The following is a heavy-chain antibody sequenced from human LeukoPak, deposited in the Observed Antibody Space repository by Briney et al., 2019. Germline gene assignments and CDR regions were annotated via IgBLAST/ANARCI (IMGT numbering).Heavy chain of an antibody. Sequence: GGSLRLSCAASGFTFSSYWMSWVRQAPGKGLEWVANIKQDGSEKYYVDSVKGRFTISRDNAKNSLYLQMNSLRAEDTAVYYCARESGIAAAGTPIDYWGQGTLVTVSS. CDR3: ARESGIAAAGTPIDY. CDR1: GFTFSSYW. CDR2: IKQDGSEK. J-gene: IGHJ4*02. D-gene: IGHD6-13*01. V-gene: IGHV3-7*01.